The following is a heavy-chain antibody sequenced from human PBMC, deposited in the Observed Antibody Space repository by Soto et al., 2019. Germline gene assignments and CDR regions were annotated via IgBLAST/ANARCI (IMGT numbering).Heavy chain of an antibody. CDR2: ISSSSSYI. CDR1: GFTFSSYS. D-gene: IGHD3-22*01. J-gene: IGHJ4*02. CDR3: ARCVYYYDSSGYHPPAY. V-gene: IGHV3-21*01. Sequence: EVQLVESGGGLVKPGGSLRLSCAASGFTFSSYSMNWVRQAPGKGLEWVSSISSSSSYIYYADSVKGRFTISRDNAKNSLYLQMNSLRAQYTAGYYCARCVYYYDSSGYHPPAYWGQGTLVTVSS.